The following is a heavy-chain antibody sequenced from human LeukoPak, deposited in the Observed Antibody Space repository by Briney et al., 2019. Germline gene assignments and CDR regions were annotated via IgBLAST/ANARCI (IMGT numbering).Heavy chain of an antibody. CDR3: ARGYEYGWFDP. Sequence: ASVKVSCKASGYTFTDYFLHWVRQAPGQGLEWMGWINPKKGDTNYAQKFQGRVTVTWDTSTTTAYMELNRLTSDDTAVYYCARGYEYGWFDPWGQGILVTVSS. CDR2: INPKKGDT. V-gene: IGHV1-2*02. CDR1: GYTFTDYF. D-gene: IGHD3-16*01. J-gene: IGHJ5*02.